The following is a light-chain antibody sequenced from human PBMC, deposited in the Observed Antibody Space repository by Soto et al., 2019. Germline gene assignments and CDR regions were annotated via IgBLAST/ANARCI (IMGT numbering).Light chain of an antibody. CDR1: HSVSSYY. J-gene: IGKJ1*01. V-gene: IGKV3-20*01. CDR2: AAS. CDR3: QQYHDTGT. Sequence: EIVVTQPKNPLSLSSGERSTLSCRASHSVSSYYLAWYQQKRGQAPRLLIYAASSRATGIPDRFSGGGSGTDFTLTISRLEPEDFAVYYCQQYHDTGTFGQGTMVDI.